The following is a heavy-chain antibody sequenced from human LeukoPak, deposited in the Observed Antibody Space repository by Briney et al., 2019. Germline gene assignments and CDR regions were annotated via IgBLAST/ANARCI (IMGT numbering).Heavy chain of an antibody. J-gene: IGHJ4*02. CDR2: IRYDGRSQ. Sequence: GGSLRLSCAASGFTFSSYGMHWVRQAPGKRLEWVAFIRYDGRSQDYADSVKGRFTISRDNSKNTVYLQMNSLRAEDTAVYYCARDVVRGGNDYWGQGTLVTVSS. D-gene: IGHD4-23*01. V-gene: IGHV3-30*02. CDR3: ARDVVRGGNDY. CDR1: GFTFSSYG.